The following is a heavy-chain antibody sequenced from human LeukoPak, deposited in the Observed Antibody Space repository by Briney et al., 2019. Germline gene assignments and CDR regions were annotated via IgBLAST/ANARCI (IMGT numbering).Heavy chain of an antibody. CDR3: ARGRRGGFVMATITAVFFDY. J-gene: IGHJ4*02. CDR2: INHSGST. D-gene: IGHD5-24*01. Sequence: SETLSLTCAVYGGSFSGYYWSWIRQPPGKGLEWIGEINHSGSTNYNPSLKSRVTISVDTSENQFSLKLSSVTAADTAVYYCARGRRGGFVMATITAVFFDYWGQGTWSPSPQ. CDR1: GGSFSGYY. V-gene: IGHV4-34*01.